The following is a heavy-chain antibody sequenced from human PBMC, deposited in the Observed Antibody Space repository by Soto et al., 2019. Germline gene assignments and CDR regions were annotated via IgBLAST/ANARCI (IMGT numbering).Heavy chain of an antibody. J-gene: IGHJ4*01. D-gene: IGHD1-26*01. CDR1: GFTFSHYW. Sequence: EVQLVESGGGLVQWGGSLRLSCTASGFTFSHYWMSWVRQAPGKGLECVANLHQDGRQNYYVDSVKGRFTISRDNAKNTLYLQMNSLRADDTAAYYCTRAIVGYGANSGYWGHGALVTVSS. CDR2: LHQDGRQN. V-gene: IGHV3-7*01. CDR3: TRAIVGYGANSGY.